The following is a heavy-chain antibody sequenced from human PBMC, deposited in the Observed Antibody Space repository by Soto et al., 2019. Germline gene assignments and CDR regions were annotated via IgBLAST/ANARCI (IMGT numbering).Heavy chain of an antibody. J-gene: IGHJ4*02. Sequence: ASVKVSCKASGYTFTSYAMHWVRQATGQRLEWMGWINADNGNTKYSQKFQGRFTITRDTSASTAYMALSRLRSEDTAVYYCASKPNWNGFDYWGQGTLVTVSS. CDR2: INADNGNT. CDR3: ASKPNWNGFDY. CDR1: GYTFTSYA. V-gene: IGHV1-3*01. D-gene: IGHD1-1*01.